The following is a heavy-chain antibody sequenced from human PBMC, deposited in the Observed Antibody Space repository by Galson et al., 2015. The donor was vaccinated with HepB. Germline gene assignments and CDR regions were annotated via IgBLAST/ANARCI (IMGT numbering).Heavy chain of an antibody. V-gene: IGHV3-15*01. CDR3: TASKRSKSRDEQTAMEVYYGMDV. CDR2: IKSKTDGGTT. CDR1: GFTFSNAW. Sequence: SLRLSCAASGFTFSNAWMSWVRQAPGKGLEWVGRIKSKTDGGTTDYAAPVKGRATISRDDSKNTLYLQMNSLKTEDTAVYYCTASKRSKSRDEQTAMEVYYGMDVWGQGTTVTVSS. D-gene: IGHD5-18*01. J-gene: IGHJ6*02.